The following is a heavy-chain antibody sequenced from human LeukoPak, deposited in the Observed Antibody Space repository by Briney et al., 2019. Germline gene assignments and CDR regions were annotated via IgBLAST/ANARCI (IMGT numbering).Heavy chain of an antibody. Sequence: GGSLRLSCAASGFTFSSYWMTWVRQAPGKGLEWVSYISSSGSTIYYADSVKGRFTISRDNAKNSLYLQMNSLRAEDTAVYYCAELGITMIGGVWGKGTTVTISS. CDR1: GFTFSSYW. V-gene: IGHV3-48*03. CDR3: AELGITMIGGV. D-gene: IGHD3-10*02. J-gene: IGHJ6*04. CDR2: ISSSGSTI.